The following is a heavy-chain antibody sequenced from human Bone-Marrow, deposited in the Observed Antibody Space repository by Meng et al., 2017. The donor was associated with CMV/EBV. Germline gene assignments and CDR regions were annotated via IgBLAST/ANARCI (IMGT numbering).Heavy chain of an antibody. Sequence: GESLKISCAASGFTFSNYDMHWVRQAPGKGLEWVAVIWYDGSNKHYADSVKDRFTVSRDNFKSTLYLQMNSLRAEDTAVYYCAKDGSGGHFDCWGQGTLVPVSS. D-gene: IGHD3-16*01. CDR1: GFTFSNYD. CDR3: AKDGSGGHFDC. V-gene: IGHV3-33*06. CDR2: IWYDGSNK. J-gene: IGHJ4*02.